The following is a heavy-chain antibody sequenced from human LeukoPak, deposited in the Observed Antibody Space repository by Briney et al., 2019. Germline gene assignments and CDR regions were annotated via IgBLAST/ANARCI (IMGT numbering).Heavy chain of an antibody. CDR1: GFTFSSYA. D-gene: IGHD6-19*01. J-gene: IGHJ4*02. Sequence: GRSLRLSCVASGFTFSSYAMSWVRQAAGKGLGWVAGISGSGGSTYYADAVKGRFTISRDNSKNTLFLQMNSLRAEDTAVYYCAKETYSSGWYPYFDYWGQGTLVTVSS. CDR3: AKETYSSGWYPYFDY. CDR2: ISGSGGST. V-gene: IGHV3-23*01.